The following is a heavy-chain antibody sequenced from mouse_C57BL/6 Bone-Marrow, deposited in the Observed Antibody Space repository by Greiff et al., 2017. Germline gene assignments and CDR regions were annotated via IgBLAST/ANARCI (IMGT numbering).Heavy chain of an antibody. Sequence: VQLQQSGAVLVKPGASVKMSCKASGYTFTNYWLNWVKQSHGKRLEWIGDIYPGDGGTSYNQKFKGKATLTVDKSSSTAYMELSSLTSEDSAVYYCAGDYDSGFDFWGTGTLVTVSA. CDR2: IYPGDGGT. CDR3: AGDYDSGFDF. J-gene: IGHJ3*01. D-gene: IGHD2-13*01. CDR1: GYTFTNYW. V-gene: IGHV1-19*01.